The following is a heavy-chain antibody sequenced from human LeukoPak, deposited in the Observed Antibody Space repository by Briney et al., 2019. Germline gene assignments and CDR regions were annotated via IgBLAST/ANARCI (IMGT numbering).Heavy chain of an antibody. J-gene: IGHJ4*02. Sequence: GESLKISCKGSGYSFSSYWIGWVRQMPGKGLEWMRIIYPGDSNTRYSPSFQGQVTISADKSVSAAYLQWSSLKASDTAMYYCARLGNYYYSSGYFDSWGQGTLVTVSS. CDR2: IYPGDSNT. CDR3: ARLGNYYYSSGYFDS. D-gene: IGHD3-22*01. V-gene: IGHV5-51*01. CDR1: GYSFSSYW.